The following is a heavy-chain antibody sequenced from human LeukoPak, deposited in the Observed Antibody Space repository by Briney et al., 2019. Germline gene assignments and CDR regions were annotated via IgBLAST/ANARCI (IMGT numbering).Heavy chain of an antibody. J-gene: IGHJ4*02. CDR2: IYHSGST. CDR1: GYSISSGYY. Sequence: PSGTLSLTCAVSGYSISSGYYWGWIRQPPGKGLEWIGSIYHSGSTYYNPSLKSRVTISVDTSKNQFSLKLSSVTAADTAVYYCARFLSGTGSSGYPDWGQGTLVTVSS. CDR3: ARFLSGTGSSGYPD. V-gene: IGHV4-38-2*01. D-gene: IGHD3-22*01.